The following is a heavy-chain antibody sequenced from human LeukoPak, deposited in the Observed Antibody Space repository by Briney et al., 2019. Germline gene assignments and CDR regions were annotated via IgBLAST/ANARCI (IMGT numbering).Heavy chain of an antibody. Sequence: GGPLRLSCAVSGFTFSNYAMSWLRQAPGKGLEWVSHICGSGGSTYYADSVKGRFTISRDNSKNTLYLQVNSLRADDTAVYYCAKGFYYDSSAYFDYWGQGTLVTVS. D-gene: IGHD3-22*01. CDR1: GFTFSNYA. CDR3: AKGFYYDSSAYFDY. J-gene: IGHJ4*02. CDR2: ICGSGGST. V-gene: IGHV3-23*01.